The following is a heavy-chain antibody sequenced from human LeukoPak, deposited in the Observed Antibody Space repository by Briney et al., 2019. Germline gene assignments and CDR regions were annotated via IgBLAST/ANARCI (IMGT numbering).Heavy chain of an antibody. V-gene: IGHV4-31*11. J-gene: IGHJ4*02. Sequence: SETLSLTCAVYGGSFSGYYWSWIRQHPGKGLEWIGYIYYSGSTYYNPSLKSRVTISVDTSKNQFSLKLSSVTAADTAVYYCARARVWGSSRSYYFDYWGQGTLVTVSS. CDR2: IYYSGST. D-gene: IGHD3-16*01. CDR3: ARARVWGSSRSYYFDY. CDR1: GGSFSGYY.